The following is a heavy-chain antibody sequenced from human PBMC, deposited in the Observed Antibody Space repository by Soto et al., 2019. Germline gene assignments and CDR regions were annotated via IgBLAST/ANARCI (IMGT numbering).Heavy chain of an antibody. CDR3: PRVLPRWRIAAPLTTAGDY. Sequence: EVQLVESGGGLGKPGGSLRLSCAASGFTFSSYSMNWVRQAPGKGLEWVSSISSSSSYIYYADSVKGRFTISRDNAKNSLYLQMNSLRAEDTAVYYCPRVLPRWRIAAPLTTAGDYWGQGTLVTVSS. V-gene: IGHV3-21*04. J-gene: IGHJ4*02. CDR1: GFTFSSYS. CDR2: ISSSSSYI. D-gene: IGHD6-6*01.